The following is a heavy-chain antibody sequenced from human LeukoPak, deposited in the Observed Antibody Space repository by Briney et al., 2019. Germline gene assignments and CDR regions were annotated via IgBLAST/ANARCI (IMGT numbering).Heavy chain of an antibody. CDR2: INPSGGST. J-gene: IGHJ4*02. V-gene: IGHV1-46*01. D-gene: IGHD3-22*01. CDR3: AREIPDSSGSTIDY. CDR1: AYTFTGYY. Sequence: ASVKVSCKASAYTFTGYYIHWVRQAPGQGLEWMGIINPSGGSTNYAQKFQGRVTITADESTSTAYMELSSLRSEDTAVYYCAREIPDSSGSTIDYWGQGTLVTVSS.